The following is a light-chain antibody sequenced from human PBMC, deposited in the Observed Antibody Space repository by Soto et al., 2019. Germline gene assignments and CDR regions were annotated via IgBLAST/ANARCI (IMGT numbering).Light chain of an antibody. Sequence: IVLTQSPGTPSLSPGERVTLSCRASQSVRVSSLAWYQQKPGQSPRLLIYRASTRATGIPDRFSGSGSGTDFTLTISRLEPEDFAVYYCQDYGSSAWTFGQGTMVDIK. CDR1: QSVRVSS. J-gene: IGKJ1*01. CDR2: RAS. V-gene: IGKV3-20*01. CDR3: QDYGSSAWT.